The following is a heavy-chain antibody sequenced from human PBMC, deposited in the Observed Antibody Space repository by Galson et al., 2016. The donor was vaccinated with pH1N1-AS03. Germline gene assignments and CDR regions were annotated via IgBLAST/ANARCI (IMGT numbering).Heavy chain of an antibody. Sequence: QSGAEVTKPGESLKISCQGSGYNFTNYWIGWLRQMPGKGPELMGIISPGDSDMRYTPSFQGQDAMSADKSISAAYLQWSSLKASDTATYYCARTSGSRTYPFDSWGQGALVTVSS. CDR3: ARTSGSRTYPFDS. CDR2: ISPGDSDM. D-gene: IGHD3-10*01. CDR1: GYNFTNYW. V-gene: IGHV5-51*01. J-gene: IGHJ4*02.